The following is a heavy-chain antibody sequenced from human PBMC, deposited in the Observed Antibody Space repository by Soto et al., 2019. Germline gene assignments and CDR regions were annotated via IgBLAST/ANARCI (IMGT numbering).Heavy chain of an antibody. D-gene: IGHD4-17*01. Sequence: GGSLRLSCAASGFTFSSYGMHWVRQAPGKGLEWVAVISYDGSNKYYADSVKGRFTISRDNSKNTLYLQMNSLRAEDTAVYYCAKEHTMTTVTTALFVWGIDYWGQGTLVTVSS. CDR1: GFTFSSYG. V-gene: IGHV3-30*18. J-gene: IGHJ4*02. CDR2: ISYDGSNK. CDR3: AKEHTMTTVTTALFVWGIDY.